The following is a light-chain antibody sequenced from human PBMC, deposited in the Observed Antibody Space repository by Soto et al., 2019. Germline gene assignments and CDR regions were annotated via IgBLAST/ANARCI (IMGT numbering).Light chain of an antibody. V-gene: IGKV3-20*01. J-gene: IGKJ2*03. CDR1: QSVDSRY. CDR3: QQYGNSPRYS. CDR2: AVS. Sequence: DIVLTQSPGTLSLSPGERATLSCRASQSVDSRYLAWYQQKPGQAPRLLIHAVSIRATGIPDRFSGSGSGTDFTLTISRVEPEDSAEYYCQQYGNSPRYSFGQGTKLEIK.